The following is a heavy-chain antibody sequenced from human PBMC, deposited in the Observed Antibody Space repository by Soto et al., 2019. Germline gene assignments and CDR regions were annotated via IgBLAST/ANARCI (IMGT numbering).Heavy chain of an antibody. CDR2: IYYSGST. J-gene: IGHJ4*02. D-gene: IGHD3-3*01. Sequence: SETLSLTCTVSGGSISSYYWSWIRQPPGKGLEWIGYIYYSGSTNYNPSLKSRVTISVDTSKNQFSLKLSSVTAADTAVYYCARVRTYYDFWSGFPPSEYYFDYWGQGTLVTVSS. V-gene: IGHV4-59*01. CDR1: GGSISSYY. CDR3: ARVRTYYDFWSGFPPSEYYFDY.